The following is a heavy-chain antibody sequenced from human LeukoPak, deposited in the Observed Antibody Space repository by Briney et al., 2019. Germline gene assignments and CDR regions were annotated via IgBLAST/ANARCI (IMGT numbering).Heavy chain of an antibody. CDR3: ARQDLYSSSWFLFDY. CDR1: GGSISSYY. CDR2: IYYSGST. Sequence: SETLSLTCTVSGGSISSYYWSWIRQPPGKGLEWIGYIYYSGSTNYNPSLKSRVTISVDTSKNQFSLKLSSVTAADTAVYYCARQDLYSSSWFLFDYWGQGTLVTVSS. V-gene: IGHV4-59*08. J-gene: IGHJ4*02. D-gene: IGHD6-13*01.